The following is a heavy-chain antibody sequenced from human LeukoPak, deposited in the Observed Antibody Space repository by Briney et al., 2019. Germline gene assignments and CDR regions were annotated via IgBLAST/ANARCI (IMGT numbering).Heavy chain of an antibody. CDR1: GYSISSGYY. V-gene: IGHV4-38-2*01. Sequence: SETLSLTCAVSGYSISSGYYWGWIRQPPGKGLEWIGSIYHSGSTYYNPSLKSRVTISVDTSKNQFSLKLSSVTAADTAVYYCARQGGGLVIDYWGQGTLVTVSS. CDR3: ARQGGGLVIDY. D-gene: IGHD3/OR15-3a*01. CDR2: IYHSGST. J-gene: IGHJ4*02.